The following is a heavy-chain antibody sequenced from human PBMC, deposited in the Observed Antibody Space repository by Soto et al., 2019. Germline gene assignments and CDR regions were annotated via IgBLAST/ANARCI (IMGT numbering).Heavy chain of an antibody. J-gene: IGHJ6*02. Sequence: EVQLVESGGGLVKPGGSLRLSCAASGFTFSSYSMNWVRQAPGKGLEWVSSISSSSSYIYYADSVKGRFTISRDNAKNSLYLQMNSLRGEDTAVYYRARDKSYSSHQDYGMDVWGQGTTVTVSS. V-gene: IGHV3-21*01. CDR3: ARDKSYSSHQDYGMDV. CDR2: ISSSSSYI. D-gene: IGHD5-18*01. CDR1: GFTFSSYS.